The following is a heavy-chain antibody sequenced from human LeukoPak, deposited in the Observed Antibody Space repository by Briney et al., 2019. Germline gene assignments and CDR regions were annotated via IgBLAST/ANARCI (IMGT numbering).Heavy chain of an antibody. CDR3: ARDRHIFEWLFKLHY. D-gene: IGHD3-3*01. CDR2: ISNTGNTI. CDR1: GFAYSDYY. J-gene: IGHJ4*02. Sequence: GGSLRLSCAASGFAYSDYYMSWIRQAPGKGLEWVSYISNTGNTIYYADSVKGRFTISRDNAKNLLYLQMNSLRAEDTAVYYCARDRHIFEWLFKLHYWGQGTLVTVSS. V-gene: IGHV3-11*01.